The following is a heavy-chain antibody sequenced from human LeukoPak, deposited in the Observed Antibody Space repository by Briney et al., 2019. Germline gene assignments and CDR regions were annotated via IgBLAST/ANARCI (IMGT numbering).Heavy chain of an antibody. V-gene: IGHV3-23*01. CDR2: ITGSGGNT. D-gene: IGHD3-9*01. Sequence: PGASLRLSCAVSGFTFSNYAMSWVRQAPGKGLEWVSAITGSGGNTYYADSVKGRFTISRGNSKNTVFLQMNSLRAEDTAVYYCARDYYDILTGYFYDAFDIWGQGTMVTVSS. J-gene: IGHJ3*02. CDR3: ARDYYDILTGYFYDAFDI. CDR1: GFTFSNYA.